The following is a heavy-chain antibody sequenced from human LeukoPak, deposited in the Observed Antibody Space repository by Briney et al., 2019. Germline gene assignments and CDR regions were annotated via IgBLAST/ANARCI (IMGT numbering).Heavy chain of an antibody. CDR3: AKPHYDFWSGYYEGSTNYFDY. Sequence: ASVKVSCKASGPNFTGYYIHWVRQAPGQGLEWMGWINPNSGGTNYAQKFQGRVTMTRDTSISTAYMELSRLRSDDTAVYYCAKPHYDFWSGYYEGSTNYFDYWGQGTLVTVSS. J-gene: IGHJ4*02. D-gene: IGHD3-3*01. V-gene: IGHV1-2*02. CDR2: INPNSGGT. CDR1: GPNFTGYY.